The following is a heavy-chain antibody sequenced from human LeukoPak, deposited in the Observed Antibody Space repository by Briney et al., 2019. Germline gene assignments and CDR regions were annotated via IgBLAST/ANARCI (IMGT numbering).Heavy chain of an antibody. J-gene: IGHJ3*02. CDR1: GFTFSSYA. CDR2: ISGSGGST. CDR3: AKGLGIYKNCDAFDI. V-gene: IGHV3-23*01. Sequence: GGSLRLSCAASGFTFSSYAMSWVRQAPGKGLEWVSTISGSGGSTYYADSVKGRFTISRDNSKNTLYLQMNSLRAEDTAVYYCAKGLGIYKNCDAFDIWGQGTMVTVSS. D-gene: IGHD5-12*01.